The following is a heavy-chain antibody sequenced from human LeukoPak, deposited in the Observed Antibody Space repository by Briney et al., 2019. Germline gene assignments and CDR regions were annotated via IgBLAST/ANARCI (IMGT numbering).Heavy chain of an antibody. CDR2: IYYSGST. CDR3: ARDFGYNWKANWFDP. CDR1: GGSISSSSYY. Sequence: SETLSLTCTVSGGSISSSSYYWGWIRQPPGKGLEWIGSIYYSGSTYYNPSLKSRVTISVDTSKNQFSLKLSSVTAADTAVYYCARDFGYNWKANWFDPWGQGTLVTVS. J-gene: IGHJ5*02. D-gene: IGHD1-1*01. V-gene: IGHV4-39*07.